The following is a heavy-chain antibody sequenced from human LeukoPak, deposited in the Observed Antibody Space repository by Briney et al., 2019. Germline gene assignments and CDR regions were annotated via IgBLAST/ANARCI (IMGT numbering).Heavy chain of an antibody. CDR3: AELGITMIGGV. CDR1: GFTFDDYT. D-gene: IGHD3-10*02. J-gene: IGHJ6*04. V-gene: IGHV3-43*01. CDR2: ISWDGGST. Sequence: GGSLRLSCAASGFTFDDYTMHWVRQAPGKGLEWVSLISWDGGSTYYADSVKGRFTISRDNTKNSLYLQMNSLRAEDTAVYYCAELGITMIGGVWGKGTTVTISS.